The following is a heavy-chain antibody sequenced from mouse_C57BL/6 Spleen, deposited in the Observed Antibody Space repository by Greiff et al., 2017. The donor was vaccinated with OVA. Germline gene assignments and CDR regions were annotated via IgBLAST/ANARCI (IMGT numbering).Heavy chain of an antibody. V-gene: IGHV14-4*01. J-gene: IGHJ1*03. CDR3: TLITTVVATPYWYFDV. CDR1: GFNIKDDY. CDR2: IDPENGDT. D-gene: IGHD1-1*01. Sequence: DVQLQESGAELVRPGASVKLSCTASGFNIKDDYMHWVKQRPEQGLEWIGWIDPENGDTEYASKFQGKATITADTSSNTAYLQLSSLTSEDTAVYYCTLITTVVATPYWYFDVWGTGTTVTVSS.